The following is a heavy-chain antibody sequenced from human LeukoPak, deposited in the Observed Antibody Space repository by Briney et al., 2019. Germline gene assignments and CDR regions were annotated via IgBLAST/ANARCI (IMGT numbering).Heavy chain of an antibody. CDR3: ARVGAVAGTCYP. Sequence: ASVKVSCKASGYTFTSYYMHWVRQAPGQGLEWMGWINPNSGGTNYAQKFQGRVTMTRDTSISTAYMELSRLRSDDTAVYYRARVGAVAGTCYPWGQGTLVTVSS. V-gene: IGHV1-2*02. CDR2: INPNSGGT. J-gene: IGHJ5*02. CDR1: GYTFTSYY. D-gene: IGHD6-19*01.